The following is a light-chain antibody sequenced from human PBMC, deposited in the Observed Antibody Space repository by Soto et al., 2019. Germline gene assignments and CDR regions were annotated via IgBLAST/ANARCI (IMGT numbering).Light chain of an antibody. Sequence: QSVLTQPRSVSGSPGQSVTISCTGTSSDVGGYNYVSWYQQHPGKAPKLMFYDVSKRPSGVPVRFSGSKSGNTASLTISGLQAEDEANYSCCSYAGSYIFYVFGTGTKVTVL. CDR2: DVS. CDR3: CSYAGSYIFYV. J-gene: IGLJ1*01. V-gene: IGLV2-11*01. CDR1: SSDVGGYNY.